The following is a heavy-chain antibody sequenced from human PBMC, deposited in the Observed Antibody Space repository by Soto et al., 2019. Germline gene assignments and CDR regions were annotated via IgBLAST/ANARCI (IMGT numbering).Heavy chain of an antibody. CDR1: GFPFNDYY. D-gene: IGHD2-21*01. CDR2: ISPKSTFR. CDR3: VRGGGGGLFEH. V-gene: IGHV3-11*06. J-gene: IGHJ4*02. Sequence: QVHLVESGGGLVKPGGSLGLSCATSGFPFNDYYMTWIRQAPGKGLEWLSHISPKSTFRNYADSVKGRFTISRDNTESSLFLQMNSLGVDDTAVYSCVRGGGGGLFEHWGQGVLVTVSS.